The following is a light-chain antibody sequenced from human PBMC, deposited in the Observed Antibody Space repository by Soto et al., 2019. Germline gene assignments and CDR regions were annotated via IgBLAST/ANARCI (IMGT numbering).Light chain of an antibody. CDR2: DAS. CDR1: QSIGNW. J-gene: IGKJ1*01. V-gene: IGKV1-5*01. Sequence: DIQMTQSPSTLAASVGDRVTITCRASQSIGNWLAWYQQKPGKAPNLLIYDASRSVSGVPSRFSGGGAGTEFNLTNISLQTDDVATSYDQQYNSYSPSTFGHVTKVEIK. CDR3: QQYNSYSPST.